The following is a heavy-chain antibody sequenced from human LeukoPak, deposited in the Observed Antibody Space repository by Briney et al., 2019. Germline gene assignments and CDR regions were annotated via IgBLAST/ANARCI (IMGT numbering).Heavy chain of an antibody. CDR3: AKGLSGSIYFSHTNFDY. CDR2: ISGSGGST. J-gene: IGHJ4*02. CDR1: GFTFSSYA. Sequence: PGGSLRLSCAASGFTFSSYAMSWVRQAPGKGLEWVSAISGSGGSTYYADSVKGRFTISRDNSKNTLYLQMNSLRAEDTAVYYCAKGLSGSIYFSHTNFDYWGQGTLVTVSS. D-gene: IGHD3-10*01. V-gene: IGHV3-23*01.